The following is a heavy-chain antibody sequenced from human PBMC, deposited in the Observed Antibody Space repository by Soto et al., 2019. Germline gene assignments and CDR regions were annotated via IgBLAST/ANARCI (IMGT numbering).Heavy chain of an antibody. Sequence: GGSLRLSCAASGFAFSSYAMSWVRQAPGKGLEWVSGISGSGGSTYYADSVQGRFTISRDNSKNTLYLQVNSLRAEDTAVYYCAKDKLTYYYDSSGRGYFDYRGQGTLVTVSS. CDR2: ISGSGGST. V-gene: IGHV3-23*01. J-gene: IGHJ4*02. D-gene: IGHD3-22*01. CDR1: GFAFSSYA. CDR3: AKDKLTYYYDSSGRGYFDY.